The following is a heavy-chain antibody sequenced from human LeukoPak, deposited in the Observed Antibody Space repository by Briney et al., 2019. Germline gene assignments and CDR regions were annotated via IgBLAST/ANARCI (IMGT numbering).Heavy chain of an antibody. CDR3: VRDTPGIGWLYY. CDR1: GVTFSDYY. Sequence: PGGSLRLSCGASGVTFSDYYMSWIRHAPGKGLEWVSYISGDSSYIQYADSVKGRLTISRDNTKNSLFLQMSGLRAEDSAVYYCVRDTPGIGWLYYWGQGTLVTVSS. J-gene: IGHJ4*02. CDR2: ISGDSSYI. D-gene: IGHD3-9*01. V-gene: IGHV3-11*06.